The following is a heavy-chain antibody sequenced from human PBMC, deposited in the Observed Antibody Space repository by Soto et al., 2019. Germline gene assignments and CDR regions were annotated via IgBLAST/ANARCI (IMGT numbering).Heavy chain of an antibody. CDR3: VRGAGPTASYYYYGLDV. Sequence: GGSLRLSCAASGFTFSSYAMSWVRQAPGKGLEWVGRSRNKVKSYTTEYAASAKGRFTISRDDSKSSLYLQMNSLKSEDTAVYYCVRGAGPTASYYYYGLDVWGQGTTVTVSS. J-gene: IGHJ6*02. CDR2: SRNKVKSYTT. D-gene: IGHD1-26*01. V-gene: IGHV3-72*01. CDR1: GFTFSSYA.